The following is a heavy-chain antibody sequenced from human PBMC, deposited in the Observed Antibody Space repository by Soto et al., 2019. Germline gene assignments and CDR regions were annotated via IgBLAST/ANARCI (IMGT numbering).Heavy chain of an antibody. J-gene: IGHJ4*02. V-gene: IGHV3-21*01. CDR2: ISSSGSFM. CDR3: VRDPPTGTTLDWADS. Sequence: GGSLRLSCAASEFSFSSDSMGWVRQAPGKCLEWVSSISSSGSFMNYADSVKGRFTISRDNAKNSLYLQMSGLKDEDTAVYYCVRDPPTGTTLDWADSWGQGXLVTVSS. CDR1: EFSFSSDS. D-gene: IGHD1-7*01.